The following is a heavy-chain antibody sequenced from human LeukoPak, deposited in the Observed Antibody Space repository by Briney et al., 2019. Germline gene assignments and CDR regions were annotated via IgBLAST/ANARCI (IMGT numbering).Heavy chain of an antibody. Sequence: GGSLRLSCAASGFTFSSYTMSWVRQAPGKGLEWVSAISGSGGTTFYADSVKGRFTISRDNANNTVYLRVDSLRAEDTALYYCARYTTLAYWGQGTLVTVSS. J-gene: IGHJ4*02. CDR3: ARYTTLAY. V-gene: IGHV3-23*01. CDR2: ISGSGGTT. D-gene: IGHD2-2*02. CDR1: GFTFSSYT.